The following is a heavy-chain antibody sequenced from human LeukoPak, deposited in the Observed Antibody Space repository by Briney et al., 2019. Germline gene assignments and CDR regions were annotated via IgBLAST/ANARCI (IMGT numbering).Heavy chain of an antibody. CDR1: GGSFSDYY. CDR3: ARQSSGGSFDY. V-gene: IGHV4-34*01. CDR2: IYHSGST. D-gene: IGHD2-15*01. Sequence: SETVSLTCGVYGGSFSDYYWSWVRQPPGKRLEWIGEIYHSGSTNYNPSLKSRVTISIDTSKNQFSLKLSSVTAADTAVYYCARQSSGGSFDYWGQGTLVTVSS. J-gene: IGHJ4*02.